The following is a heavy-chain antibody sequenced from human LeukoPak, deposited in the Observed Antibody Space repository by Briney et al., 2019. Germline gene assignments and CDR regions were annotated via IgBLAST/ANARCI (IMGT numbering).Heavy chain of an antibody. J-gene: IGHJ6*03. D-gene: IGHD2-15*01. V-gene: IGHV4-61*09. CDR2: IYTSGST. Sequence: SQTLSLTCTVSGGSISSGGYYWSWIRQPPGKGLEWIGYIYTSGSTNYNPSLKSRVTISVDTSKNQFSLKLSSVTAADTAVYYCARHGSWEARLVPYYYYYMDVWGKGTTVTVSS. CDR1: GGSISSGGYY. CDR3: ARHGSWEARLVPYYYYYMDV.